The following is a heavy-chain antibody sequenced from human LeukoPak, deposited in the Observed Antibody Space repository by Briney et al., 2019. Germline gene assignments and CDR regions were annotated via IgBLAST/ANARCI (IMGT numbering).Heavy chain of an antibody. D-gene: IGHD2-15*01. J-gene: IGHJ6*02. CDR1: GFTFSSYA. V-gene: IGHV3-23*01. CDR2: ISGSGGST. Sequence: GRSLRLSCAASGFTFSSYAMSWVRPPPGKGLEWVSAISGSGGSTYYADSAKGRFTISRDNSKNTLYLQMNSLRAEDTAVYYCAKDMVVVVAAGYYYGMDVWGQGTTVTVSS. CDR3: AKDMVVVVAAGYYYGMDV.